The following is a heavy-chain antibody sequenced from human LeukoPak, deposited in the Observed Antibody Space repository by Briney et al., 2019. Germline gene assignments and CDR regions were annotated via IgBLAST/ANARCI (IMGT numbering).Heavy chain of an antibody. J-gene: IGHJ3*02. CDR2: ISSISNYI. CDR1: GFTFSSYS. D-gene: IGHD6-19*01. Sequence: GGSLRLSCAASGFTFSSYSMNWVRQAPGKGLEWVSSISSISNYIYYADSVKGRFTISRDDAKNSLFLQMNSLRAEDTAVYYCARDIAVAGTRGAFDIWGQGTMVTVSS. CDR3: ARDIAVAGTRGAFDI. V-gene: IGHV3-21*04.